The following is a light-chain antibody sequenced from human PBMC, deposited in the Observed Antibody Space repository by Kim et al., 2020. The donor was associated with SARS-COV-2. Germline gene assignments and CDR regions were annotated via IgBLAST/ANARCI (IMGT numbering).Light chain of an antibody. V-gene: IGKV1-39*01. CDR2: ATS. CDR3: QQTYTLPRT. J-gene: IGKJ1*01. CDR1: RSIASY. Sequence: ASVGDEVTITCRASRSIASYLNWYQQKPGKAPKLLIYATSTLHSGVPSRFSGSGSETDFTLTISSLDPEDFATYYCQQTYTLPRTFGQGTKVEIK.